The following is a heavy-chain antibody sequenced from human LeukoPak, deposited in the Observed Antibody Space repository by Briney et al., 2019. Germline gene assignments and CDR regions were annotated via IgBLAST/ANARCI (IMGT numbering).Heavy chain of an antibody. J-gene: IGHJ4*02. CDR1: GVSSSSSY. CDR3: AREADSYGPNYFDY. D-gene: IGHD5-18*01. Sequence: SETLSLTCTVSGVSSSSSYWSWIRQPPGKGLEWIGYIYYSGSTNYNPSLKSRVTISVDTSKNQFSLKLSSVTAADTAVYYCAREADSYGPNYFDYWGQGTLVTVSS. V-gene: IGHV4-59*01. CDR2: IYYSGST.